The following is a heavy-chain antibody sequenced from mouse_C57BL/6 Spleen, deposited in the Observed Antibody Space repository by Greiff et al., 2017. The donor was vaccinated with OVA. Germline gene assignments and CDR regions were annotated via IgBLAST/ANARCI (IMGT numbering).Heavy chain of an antibody. CDR3: AKGAYGNYEDAMDY. D-gene: IGHD2-1*01. V-gene: IGHV1-69*01. CDR2: IDPSDSYT. CDR1: GYTFTSYW. Sequence: QVQLKQPGAELVMPGASVKLSCKASGYTFTSYWMHWVKQRPGQGLEWIGEIDPSDSYTNYNQKFKGKSTLTVDKSSSTAYMQLSSLTSEDSAVYYCAKGAYGNYEDAMDYWGQGTSVTVSS. J-gene: IGHJ4*01.